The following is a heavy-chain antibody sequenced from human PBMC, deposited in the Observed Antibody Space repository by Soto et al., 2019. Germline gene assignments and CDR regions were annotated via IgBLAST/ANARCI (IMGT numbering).Heavy chain of an antibody. CDR1: GGSISSYY. CDR2: IYYSGST. J-gene: IGHJ5*02. CDR3: ARLEGYCSGGSCYPLNWFDP. D-gene: IGHD2-15*01. V-gene: IGHV4-59*01. Sequence: PSETLSLTCTVSGGSISSYYWSWIRQPPGKGLEWIGYIYYSGSTNYNPSLKSRVTISVDTSKNQFSLKLSSVTAADTAVYYCARLEGYCSGGSCYPLNWFDPWGQGTLVTVSS.